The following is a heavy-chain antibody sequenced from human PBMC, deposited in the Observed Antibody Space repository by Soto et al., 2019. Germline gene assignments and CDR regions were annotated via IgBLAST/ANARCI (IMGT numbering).Heavy chain of an antibody. Sequence: SVKVSCKASGGTFGSYALSWVRQAPGQGLEWMGGIIPIFDTANYAQKFQGRVTITADESTSTAYMELSSLRSEDTAVYYCARDPGSGWYNFDYWGQGTLVTVSS. J-gene: IGHJ4*02. CDR1: GGTFGSYA. CDR2: IIPIFDTA. V-gene: IGHV1-69*13. D-gene: IGHD6-19*01. CDR3: ARDPGSGWYNFDY.